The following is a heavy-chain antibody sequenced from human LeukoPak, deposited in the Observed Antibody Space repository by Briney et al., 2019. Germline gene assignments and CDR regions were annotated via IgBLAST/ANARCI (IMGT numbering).Heavy chain of an antibody. D-gene: IGHD5-12*01. Sequence: GGSLRLSCAASGFTFDDYAMHWVRQAAGKGLEWVSGISWNSGSIGYADSVKGRFTISRDNAKNSLYPQMNSLRAEDMVLYYCAKGMYSGYDLGDYYFDYWGQGTLVTVSS. V-gene: IGHV3-9*03. J-gene: IGHJ4*02. CDR1: GFTFDDYA. CDR2: ISWNSGSI. CDR3: AKGMYSGYDLGDYYFDY.